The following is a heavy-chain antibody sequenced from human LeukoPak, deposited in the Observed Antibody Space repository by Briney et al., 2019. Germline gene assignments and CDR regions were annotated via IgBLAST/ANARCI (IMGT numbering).Heavy chain of an antibody. J-gene: IGHJ3*02. V-gene: IGHV3-48*04. CDR2: ISSSGSTI. CDR1: GFTFSSYG. CDR3: ARAIYDYVWGSYRLDAFDI. D-gene: IGHD3-16*02. Sequence: GRSLRLSCAASGFTFSSYGMHWVRQAPGKGLEWVSYISSSGSTIYYADSVKGRFTISRDNAKNSLYLQMNSLRAEDTAVYYCARAIYDYVWGSYRLDAFDIWGQGTMVTVSS.